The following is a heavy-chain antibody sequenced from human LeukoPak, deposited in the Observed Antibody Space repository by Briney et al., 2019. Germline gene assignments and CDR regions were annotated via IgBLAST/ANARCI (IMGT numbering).Heavy chain of an antibody. J-gene: IGHJ5*02. CDR2: ISYDGSNK. D-gene: IGHD3-9*01. Sequence: PGRSLRLSCAASGFTFSSHAMHWVRQAPGKGLEWVAVISYDGSNKYYADSVKGRFTISRDNSKNTLYLEMNSLRAEDTAVYYCARDTMNYDILTGYYKGNWFDPWGQGILVTVSS. CDR1: GFTFSSHA. V-gene: IGHV3-30-3*01. CDR3: ARDTMNYDILTGYYKGNWFDP.